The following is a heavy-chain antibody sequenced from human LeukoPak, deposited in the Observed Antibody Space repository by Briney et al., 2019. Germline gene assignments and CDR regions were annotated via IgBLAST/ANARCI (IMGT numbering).Heavy chain of an antibody. CDR2: IKQDGSEK. Sequence: GGSLRLSCAASGFTFSTYWMTWVRQAPGKGLEWVANIKQDGSEKYYVDSVKGRFTISRDNAKNSLYLQMNSRRAEDTAVYYCARSQLWLPNWYFDLWGRGTLVTVSS. J-gene: IGHJ2*01. V-gene: IGHV3-7*05. CDR1: GFTFSTYW. CDR3: ARSQLWLPNWYFDL. D-gene: IGHD5-18*01.